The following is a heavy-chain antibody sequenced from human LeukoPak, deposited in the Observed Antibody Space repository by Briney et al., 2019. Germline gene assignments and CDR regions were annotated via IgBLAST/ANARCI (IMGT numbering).Heavy chain of an antibody. Sequence: GGSLRLSCTASGFTFSDFALSWVRQAPGKGLEWVSYISSSSSTIYYADSVKGRFTISRDNAKNSLYLQMNSLRAEDTAVYYCARYSSHWSSDSWGQGTLVTVSS. CDR1: GFTFSDFA. CDR2: ISSSSSTI. V-gene: IGHV3-48*01. J-gene: IGHJ4*02. CDR3: ARYSSHWSSDS. D-gene: IGHD6-19*01.